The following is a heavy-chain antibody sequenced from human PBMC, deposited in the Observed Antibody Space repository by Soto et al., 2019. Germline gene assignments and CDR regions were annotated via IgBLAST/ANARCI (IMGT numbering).Heavy chain of an antibody. CDR3: ARDTIAAAGIGIDY. CDR2: ISGSSSYT. V-gene: IGHV3-11*06. D-gene: IGHD6-13*01. CDR1: GFTFSDYY. Sequence: QVQLVESGGGLVKPGGSLRLSCAASGFTFSDYYMSWICQAPGKGLEWVSYISGSSSYTNYADSVKGRFTISRDNAKNSLYLEMSSLRAEDTAVYYCARDTIAAAGIGIDYWGQGTLVTVSS. J-gene: IGHJ4*02.